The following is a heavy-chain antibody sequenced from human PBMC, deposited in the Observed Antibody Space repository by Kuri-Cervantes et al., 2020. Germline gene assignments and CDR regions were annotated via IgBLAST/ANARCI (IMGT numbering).Heavy chain of an antibody. CDR1: GFTFSSYG. Sequence: LSLTCAASGFTFSSYGMHWVRQAPGKGLEWVAVIWYDGSNKYYADSVKGRFTISRDNSKNTLYLQMNSLRAEDTAVYYCARDGSSGWEIRYYFDYWGQGTLVTVSS. D-gene: IGHD6-19*01. CDR3: ARDGSSGWEIRYYFDY. J-gene: IGHJ4*02. CDR2: IWYDGSNK. V-gene: IGHV3-33*01.